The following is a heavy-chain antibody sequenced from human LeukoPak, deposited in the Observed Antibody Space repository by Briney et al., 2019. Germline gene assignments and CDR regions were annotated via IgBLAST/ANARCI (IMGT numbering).Heavy chain of an antibody. CDR2: ISYDGSNK. J-gene: IGHJ4*02. D-gene: IGHD6-13*01. V-gene: IGHV3-30*03. CDR3: ARFGSSSSRSDY. Sequence: GGSLRLSCAASGFTFSSYGMHWARQAPGKGLEWVAVISYDGSNKYYADSVKGRFTISRDNSKNTLYLQMNSLRAEDTAVYYCARFGSSSSRSDYWGQGTLVTVSS. CDR1: GFTFSSYG.